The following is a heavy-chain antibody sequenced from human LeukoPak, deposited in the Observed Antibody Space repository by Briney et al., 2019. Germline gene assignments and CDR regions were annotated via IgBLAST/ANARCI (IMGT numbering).Heavy chain of an antibody. J-gene: IGHJ6*02. CDR3: AREARYYYYYYGMDV. V-gene: IGHV3-21*01. CDR2: ISSSSSYI. CDR1: GFTFSNIW. Sequence: GGSLRLSCAASGFTFSNIWMSWVRQAPGKGLEWVSSISSSSSYIYYADSVKGRFTISRDNAKNSLYLQMNSLRAEDTAVYYCAREARYYYYYYGMDVWGQGTTVTVSS. D-gene: IGHD6-6*01.